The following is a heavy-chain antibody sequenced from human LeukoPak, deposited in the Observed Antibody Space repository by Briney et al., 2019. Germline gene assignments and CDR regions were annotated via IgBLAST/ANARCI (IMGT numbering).Heavy chain of an antibody. CDR3: AKDWAFYGGAYYFDY. CDR2: ISWNSGNI. CDR1: GFTFTNAW. V-gene: IGHV3-9*01. J-gene: IGHJ4*02. D-gene: IGHD4/OR15-4a*01. Sequence: PGGSLRLSCAASGFTFTNAWMNWVRQAPGKGLEWVSGISWNSGNIGYADSVKGRFTISRDNAKNSLYLQMNTLRAEDTALYFCAKDWAFYGGAYYFDYWGQGTLVTVSS.